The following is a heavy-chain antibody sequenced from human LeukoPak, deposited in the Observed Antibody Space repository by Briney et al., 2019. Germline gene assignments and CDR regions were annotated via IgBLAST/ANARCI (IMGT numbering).Heavy chain of an antibody. Sequence: GGSLRLSRAASGFTFSGHWMSWVRQAPGKGLEWVANIKPDGSDKAYVDSVKGRFTISRDNTKNSLYLQMSSLRAEDTAVYYCARAMTWGQGTLVSVSS. CDR3: ARAMT. V-gene: IGHV3-7*01. CDR1: GFTFSGHW. J-gene: IGHJ5*02. CDR2: IKPDGSDK.